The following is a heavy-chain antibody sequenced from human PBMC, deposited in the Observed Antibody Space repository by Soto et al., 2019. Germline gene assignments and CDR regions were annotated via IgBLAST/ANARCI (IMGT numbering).Heavy chain of an antibody. Sequence: QVQLMQSGAEVKKPGSSVKVSCKASGATFSRSGFSWVRQAPGEGHEWMGGISPKFGTANYAQKYQGRVTITADDCTNTLSMDLSNLKCEDTAVFFCARSLPWDDTSVPNVDYWGQGTLVTVSS. V-gene: IGHV1-69*01. J-gene: IGHJ4*02. CDR1: GATFSRSG. D-gene: IGHD1-1*01. CDR3: ARSLPWDDTSVPNVDY. CDR2: ISPKFGTA.